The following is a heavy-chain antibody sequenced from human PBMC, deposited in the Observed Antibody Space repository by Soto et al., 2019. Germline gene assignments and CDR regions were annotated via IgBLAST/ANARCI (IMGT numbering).Heavy chain of an antibody. D-gene: IGHD3-9*01. V-gene: IGHV1-69*13. CDR3: ARDGSLLTGRYWFDP. CDR1: GGTFSSYA. J-gene: IGHJ5*02. Sequence: ASVKVSCKASGGTFSSYAISCVRQAPGQGLEWMGGIIPIFGTANYAQKFQGRATITADESTSTAYMELSSLRSEDTAVYYCARDGSLLTGRYWFDPWGQGTLVTVSS. CDR2: IIPIFGTA.